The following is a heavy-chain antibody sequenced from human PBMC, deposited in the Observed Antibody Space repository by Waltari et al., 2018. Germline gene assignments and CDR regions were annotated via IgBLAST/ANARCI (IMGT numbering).Heavy chain of an antibody. V-gene: IGHV3-64*01. J-gene: IGHJ2*01. CDR1: GFTFSRYA. CDR3: ARDHTRVPPRGYFDL. CDR2: ISSNGGST. D-gene: IGHD3-3*01. Sequence: EVQLVESGGGLVQPGGSLRLSCAASGFTFSRYAMHWVRQAPGKGLEYVSAISSNGGSTYYANSVKGRFTISRDNSKNTLYLQMGSLRAEDMAVYYCARDHTRVPPRGYFDLWGRGTLVTVSS.